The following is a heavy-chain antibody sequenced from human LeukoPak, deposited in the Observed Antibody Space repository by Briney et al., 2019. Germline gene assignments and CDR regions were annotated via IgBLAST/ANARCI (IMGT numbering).Heavy chain of an antibody. D-gene: IGHD6-13*01. CDR3: AREGQQLVQIFDY. CDR2: ISSSGSTI. CDR1: GFTFSSYE. V-gene: IGHV3-48*03. Sequence: GGSLRLSCAASGFTFSSYEMNWVRQAPGKGLEWVSYISSSGSTIYYADSVKGRFTISRDNAKNSLYLQMNSLRAEDTAVYYCAREGQQLVQIFDYWGQGTLVTVSS. J-gene: IGHJ4*02.